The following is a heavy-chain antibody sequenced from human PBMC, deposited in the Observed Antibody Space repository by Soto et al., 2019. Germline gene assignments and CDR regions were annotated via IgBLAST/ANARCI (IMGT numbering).Heavy chain of an antibody. CDR2: IGSSGDYI. CDR1: GFVFRSYT. J-gene: IGHJ6*02. Sequence: GGSLRLSCGASGFVFRSYTMNWVRQTPGQGLEWVASIGSSGDYIRYADAVKGRFTISRDNDRDSLYLHMTRVRAGDTAVYYCAKDGHDYGDYGSLYYYGMDVWGQGTTVTVSS. V-gene: IGHV3-21*01. D-gene: IGHD4-17*01. CDR3: AKDGHDYGDYGSLYYYGMDV.